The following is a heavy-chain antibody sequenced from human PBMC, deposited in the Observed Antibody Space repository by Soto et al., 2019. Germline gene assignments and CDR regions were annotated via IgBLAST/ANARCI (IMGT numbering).Heavy chain of an antibody. CDR2: IRNKAYGGTT. V-gene: IGHV3-49*04. J-gene: IGHJ4*02. D-gene: IGHD4-17*01. CDR3: TRVASDYRDYYFAY. CDR1: GFTFGGYA. Sequence: GSLRLSCTASGFTFGGYAMSWVRQAPGKGLEWVGFIRNKAYGGTTEYAASVKGRFTISRDDSKSIAYLQMNSLKTEDTAGYYCTRVASDYRDYYFAYLGQGTPLTVSS.